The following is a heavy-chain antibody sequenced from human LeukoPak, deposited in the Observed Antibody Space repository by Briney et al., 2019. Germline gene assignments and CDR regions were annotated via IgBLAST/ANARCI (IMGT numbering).Heavy chain of an antibody. V-gene: IGHV4-39*07. D-gene: IGHD6-19*01. CDR2: IYYSGST. J-gene: IGHJ4*02. CDR1: GGSISSSSYY. CDR3: ARVEGSGWYRY. Sequence: SETLSLTCTVSGGSISSSSYYWGWIRQPPGKGLEWIGSIYYSGSTYYNPSLKSRVTISVDTSKNQFSLKLSSVTAADTAVYYCARVEGSGWYRYWGQGTLVTVSS.